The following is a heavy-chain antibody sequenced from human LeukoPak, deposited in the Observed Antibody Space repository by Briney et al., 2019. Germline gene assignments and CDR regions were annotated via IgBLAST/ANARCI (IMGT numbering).Heavy chain of an antibody. V-gene: IGHV3-30-3*01. D-gene: IGHD6-19*01. CDR1: GFTFSSYA. CDR3: ARGYSSGWYGMDV. CDR2: ISYDGSNK. Sequence: GGSLRLSCAASGFTFSSYAMHWVRQAPGKGLEWVAVISYDGSNKYYADSVKGRFTISRDSSKNTLYLQMNSLRAEDTAVYYCARGYSSGWYGMDVWGQGTTVTVSS. J-gene: IGHJ6*02.